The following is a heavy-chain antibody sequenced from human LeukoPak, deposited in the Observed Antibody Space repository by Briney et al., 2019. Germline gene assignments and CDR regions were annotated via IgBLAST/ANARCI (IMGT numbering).Heavy chain of an antibody. CDR1: GGSISSSSYY. J-gene: IGHJ5*02. D-gene: IGHD3-10*01. CDR3: ARDPITMVRGVYRLGFDP. V-gene: IGHV4-39*07. Sequence: SETLSLTCTVSGGSISSSSYYWGWIRQPPGKGLEWIGSIYYSGSTYYNPSLKSRVTISVDTSKNQFSLKLSSVTAADTAVYYCARDPITMVRGVYRLGFDPWGQGTLVTVSS. CDR2: IYYSGST.